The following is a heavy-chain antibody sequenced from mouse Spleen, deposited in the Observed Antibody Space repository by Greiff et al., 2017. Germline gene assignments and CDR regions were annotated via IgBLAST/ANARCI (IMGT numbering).Heavy chain of an antibody. Sequence: DVKLQESGPELVKPGASVKIPCKASGYTFTDYNMDWVKQSHGKSLEWIGDINPNNGGTIYNQKFKGKATLTVDKSSSTAYMELRSLTSEDTAVYYCARRGDYYGSSYVYFDYWGQGTTLTVSS. CDR1: GYTFTDYN. V-gene: IGHV1-18*01. D-gene: IGHD1-1*01. J-gene: IGHJ2*01. CDR2: INPNNGGT. CDR3: ARRGDYYGSSYVYFDY.